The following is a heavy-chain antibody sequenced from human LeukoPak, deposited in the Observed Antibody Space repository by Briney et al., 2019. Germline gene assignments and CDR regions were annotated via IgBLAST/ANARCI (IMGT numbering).Heavy chain of an antibody. CDR2: IYYSGST. V-gene: IGHV4-39*01. CDR3: ARRDTIFGVARGGYFDY. CDR1: GGSISSSSYY. Sequence: SETLSLTCTVSGGSISSSSYYWGWIRQPPGKGLEWIGSIYYSGSTYYNPSLKSRVTISVDTSKNQFSLKLSSVTAADTAVYYCARRDTIFGVARGGYFDYWGQGTLVTVSS. D-gene: IGHD3-3*01. J-gene: IGHJ4*02.